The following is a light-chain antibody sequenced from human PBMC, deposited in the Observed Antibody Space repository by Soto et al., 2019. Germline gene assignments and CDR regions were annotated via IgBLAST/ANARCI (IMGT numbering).Light chain of an antibody. CDR1: EDINSR. J-gene: IGKJ5*01. CDR2: AAS. V-gene: IGKV1-12*01. CDR3: QQADSFPIT. Sequence: DIQMTQSPSSVYASVGDRVTISCRASEDINSRLAWYQQKPGNAPKLLIYAASILQSGVPSRFSGYGSGTDFTLSISSLQPEDFATYYCQQADSFPITVGPVTRLEIK.